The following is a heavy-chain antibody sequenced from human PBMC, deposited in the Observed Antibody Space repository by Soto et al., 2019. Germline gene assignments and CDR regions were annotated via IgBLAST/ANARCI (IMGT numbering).Heavy chain of an antibody. CDR2: ISAYNANT. D-gene: IGHD4-4*01. CDR1: GYTFGSHG. CDR3: AREVALVTPFDY. V-gene: IGHV1-18*01. Sequence: QVPLVQSGAEVKKPGASVKVSCKASGYTFGSHGISWVRQAPGQGLEWMGWISAYNANTNYAQKLQGRVTMTTDTSTSTAYMELRSLRSDDTAVYFCAREVALVTPFDYWGQGTLVTVSS. J-gene: IGHJ4*02.